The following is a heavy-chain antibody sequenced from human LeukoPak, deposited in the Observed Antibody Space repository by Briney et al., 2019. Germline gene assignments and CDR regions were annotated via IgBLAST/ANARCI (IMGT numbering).Heavy chain of an antibody. D-gene: IGHD3-16*02. V-gene: IGHV1-2*02. CDR1: GSTFTAYY. Sequence: ASVKVSCKASGSTFTAYYMHWVRQAPGQGLEWMGWINPNSGGTNYAQKFQGRVTMTRDTSISTAYMELSRLRSDDTAVYYCARLRLGELSLDYWGQGTLVTVSS. CDR3: ARLRLGELSLDY. CDR2: INPNSGGT. J-gene: IGHJ4*02.